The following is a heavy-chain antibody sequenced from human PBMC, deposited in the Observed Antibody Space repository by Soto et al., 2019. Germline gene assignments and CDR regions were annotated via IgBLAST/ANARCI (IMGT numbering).Heavy chain of an antibody. J-gene: IGHJ6*02. Sequence: SETLSLSCTVSGDSISSYSWSWIRQPPGKGLEWIGNIHYNGNTKYSPSLKSRVTMSVDTSKNHFSLKLISVTTADTAVYYCARVVDYCDPYYYYGMDVWGQRTTDTGSS. CDR2: IHYNGNT. CDR3: ARVVDYCDPYYYYGMDV. V-gene: IGHV4-59*01. CDR1: GDSISSYS. D-gene: IGHD3-22*01.